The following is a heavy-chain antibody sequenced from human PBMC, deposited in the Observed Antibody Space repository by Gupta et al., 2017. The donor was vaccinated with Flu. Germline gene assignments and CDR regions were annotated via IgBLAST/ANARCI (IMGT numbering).Heavy chain of an antibody. CDR2: LKSKTNGGTA. Sequence: FTVTNAWMSWVRQASGKGLEWVGRLKSKTNGGTADYAAVVKGRFTISSDDSTNTLFLQMNGLKSEDTAVYFCVTERNDGGWYFPGYWGQGALVTVSS. CDR3: VTERNDGGWYFPGY. J-gene: IGHJ4*02. CDR1: FTVTNAW. V-gene: IGHV3-15*01. D-gene: IGHD6-19*01.